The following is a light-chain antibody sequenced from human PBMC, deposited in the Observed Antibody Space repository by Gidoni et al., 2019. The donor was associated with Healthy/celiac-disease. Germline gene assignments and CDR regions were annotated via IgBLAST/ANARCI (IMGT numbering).Light chain of an antibody. CDR1: SSNIGRNP. CDR3: AAWDDRLVGPV. V-gene: IGLV1-36*01. CDR2: YDD. Sequence: QSVLTQPPSVSAAPRPRVTISCSGSSSNIGRNPVNWYQPLPGEAPRLLIYYDDLLASGVSYRLSGSKSGTAASLAITGLQAEDEAEYYCAAWDDRLVGPVFGGGTKLTVL. J-gene: IGLJ2*01.